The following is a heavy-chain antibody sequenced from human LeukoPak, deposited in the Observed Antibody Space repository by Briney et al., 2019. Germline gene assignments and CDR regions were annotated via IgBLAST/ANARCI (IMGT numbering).Heavy chain of an antibody. CDR1: GFTFSSYA. V-gene: IGHV3-23*01. CDR3: ARVIGALRPFDP. Sequence: GGSLRLSCAASGFTFSSYAMSWVRQAPGKGLEWVSAISGSGGSTYYADSVKGRFTISRDNAKNSLYLQMNSLRAEDTAVYYCARVIGALRPFDPWGQGTLVTVSS. D-gene: IGHD5-12*01. CDR2: ISGSGGST. J-gene: IGHJ5*02.